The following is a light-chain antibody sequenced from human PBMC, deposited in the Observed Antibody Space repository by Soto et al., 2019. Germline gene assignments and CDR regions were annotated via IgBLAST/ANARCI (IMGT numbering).Light chain of an antibody. Sequence: DIGMTQTPLSLSVTPGQPASIACTSSQSRLHSDGKTYLYWYLQKPGQPPQLLIYEVSNRFSGGPDKFSGRGSGTDFTQKISRVEADDVGVYYCMQSKQLPPRVTFGQGTRLEIK. CDR3: MQSKQLPPRVT. J-gene: IGKJ5*01. CDR2: EVS. V-gene: IGKV2D-29*01. CDR1: QSRLHSDGKTY.